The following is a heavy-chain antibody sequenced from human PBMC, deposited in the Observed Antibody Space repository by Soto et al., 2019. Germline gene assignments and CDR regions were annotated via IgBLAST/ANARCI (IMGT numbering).Heavy chain of an antibody. CDR2: ISYDGINE. V-gene: IGHV3-30*15. CDR3: ARDRLRLGELSLIGYFDY. CDR1: GFTFTSYA. J-gene: IGHJ4*02. Sequence: QVQLVESGGSVVQPGRSLRLSCEASGFTFTSYAMHWVRQAPGKGLEWVAVISYDGINEYYADSVKGRFTISRDNSKITLFLQMSSLRVEDTAVYYCARDRLRLGELSLIGYFDYWGQGTLVTVSS. D-gene: IGHD3-16*02.